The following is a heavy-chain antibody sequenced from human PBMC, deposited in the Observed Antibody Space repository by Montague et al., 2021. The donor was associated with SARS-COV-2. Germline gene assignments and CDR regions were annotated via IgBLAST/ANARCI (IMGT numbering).Heavy chain of an antibody. V-gene: IGHV3-11*05. Sequence: SLRLSCAASGFTFSDYYMSWIRQAPGKGLEWVSYISSSSSYTNYADSVKGRFTISRDNAKNSLYLQMNSPRAEDTAVYYCARVPRVVRGVIIPYYFDYWGQGTLVTVSS. CDR1: GFTFSDYY. D-gene: IGHD3-10*01. CDR2: ISSSSSYT. J-gene: IGHJ4*02. CDR3: ARVPRVVRGVIIPYYFDY.